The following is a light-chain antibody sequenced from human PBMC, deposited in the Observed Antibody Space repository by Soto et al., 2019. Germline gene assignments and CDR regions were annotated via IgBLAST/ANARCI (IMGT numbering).Light chain of an antibody. Sequence: EIVLTHSPGTLSVSPGERATLSCRASQTVSSNLAWYQQKPGQAPRLLIHGASTRAAGIPARFSGSGSGTEFTLTISSLQSEDFAVYYCQQYNDWPPFTVGPGTRVDIK. CDR2: GAS. V-gene: IGKV3-15*01. J-gene: IGKJ3*01. CDR1: QTVSSN. CDR3: QQYNDWPPFT.